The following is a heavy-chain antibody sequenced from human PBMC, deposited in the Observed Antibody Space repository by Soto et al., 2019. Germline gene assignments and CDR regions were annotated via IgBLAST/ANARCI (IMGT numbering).Heavy chain of an antibody. CDR3: ARGITIFEVVTNYYYYYYLDV. CDR2: IKQDGSEK. J-gene: IGHJ6*03. D-gene: IGHD3-3*01. Sequence: GGSLRLSCAASGFTFSSYRMSWVRQAPGKGLEWVANIKQDGSEKYYVDSVKGRFTISRDNAKNSLYLQMNSLRAEDTAVYYCARGITIFEVVTNYYYYYYLDVWGKGTTVTVSS. CDR1: GFTFSSYR. V-gene: IGHV3-7*04.